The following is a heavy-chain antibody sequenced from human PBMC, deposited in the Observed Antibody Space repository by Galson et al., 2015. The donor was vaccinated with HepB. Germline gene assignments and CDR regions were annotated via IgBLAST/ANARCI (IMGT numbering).Heavy chain of an antibody. Sequence: SLRLSCAASGFTFSDYYMSWIRQAPGKGLEWVSYISSSSSYTNYADSVKGRFTISRDNSKNTLYLQMNSLRAEDTAVYYCAKDLRIAARGDYFDYWGQGTLVTVSS. J-gene: IGHJ4*02. CDR3: AKDLRIAARGDYFDY. CDR1: GFTFSDYY. V-gene: IGHV3-11*05. D-gene: IGHD6-6*01. CDR2: ISSSSSYT.